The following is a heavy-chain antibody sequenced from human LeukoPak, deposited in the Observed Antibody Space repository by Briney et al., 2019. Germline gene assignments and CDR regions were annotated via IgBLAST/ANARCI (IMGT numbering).Heavy chain of an antibody. D-gene: IGHD6-6*01. Sequence: GASVKVSCKASGYTFTGYYMHWVRQAPGQGLEWMGWINPNSGGTNYAQKFQGRVTMTRDTSISTAYMELSRLRSDDTAVYYCARVSSSSSVVGDWFDPWGQGTLVTVSS. V-gene: IGHV1-2*02. CDR3: ARVSSSSSVVGDWFDP. CDR2: INPNSGGT. J-gene: IGHJ5*02. CDR1: GYTFTGYY.